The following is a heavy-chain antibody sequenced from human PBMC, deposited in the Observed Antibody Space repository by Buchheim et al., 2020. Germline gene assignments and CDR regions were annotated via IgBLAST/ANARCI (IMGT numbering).Heavy chain of an antibody. CDR1: GFTFSSYS. CDR3: ARVAEIIQLWSSVDWFDP. D-gene: IGHD5-18*01. V-gene: IGHV3-48*04. J-gene: IGHJ5*02. Sequence: EVQLVESGGGLVQPGGSLRLSCAASGFTFSSYSMNWVRQAPGKGLEWVSYISSSSSTIYYADSVKGRFTISRDNAKNSLYLQMNSLRAEDTAVYYCARVAEIIQLWSSVDWFDPWGQGTL. CDR2: ISSSSSTI.